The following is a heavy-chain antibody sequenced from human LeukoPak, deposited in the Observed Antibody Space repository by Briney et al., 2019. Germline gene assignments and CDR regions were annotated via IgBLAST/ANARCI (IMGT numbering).Heavy chain of an antibody. CDR3: ARGGIVGVTWGYFDY. V-gene: IGHV1-46*01. CDR1: GYTFTTYY. Sequence: ASVKVSCKASGYTFTTYYIHWVRQAPGQGLEWMGIINPSGDSTTYAQRFQGRVTMTRDTSTSTVYMELNSLRSEDTAVYYCARGGIVGVTWGYFDYWGQGTLVTVSS. CDR2: INPSGDST. J-gene: IGHJ4*02. D-gene: IGHD2-21*02.